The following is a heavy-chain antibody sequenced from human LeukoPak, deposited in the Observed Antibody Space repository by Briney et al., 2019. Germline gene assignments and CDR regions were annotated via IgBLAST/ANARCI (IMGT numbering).Heavy chain of an antibody. CDR1: GGSFSGYY. Sequence: SETLSLTCAVYGGSFSGYYWSWIRQPPGKGLEWIGGINHSGSTNYNPSLKSRVTISVDTSKNQFSLKLSSVTAADTAVYYCASLVVVVAPQEGWFDPWGQGTLVTVSS. J-gene: IGHJ5*02. D-gene: IGHD2-15*01. CDR3: ASLVVVVAPQEGWFDP. CDR2: INHSGST. V-gene: IGHV4-34*01.